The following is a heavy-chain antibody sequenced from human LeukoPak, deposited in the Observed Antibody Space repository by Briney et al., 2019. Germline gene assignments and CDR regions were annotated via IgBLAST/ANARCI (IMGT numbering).Heavy chain of an antibody. CDR3: ARAVKDYYYMDV. CDR2: IYYSGST. V-gene: IGHV4-59*01. Sequence: SETLSLTCTVSGASISSYYWSWIRQPPGKGLEWIGYIYYSGSTNYNPSLKSRVTISVDTSKNQFSLKLSSVTAADTAVYYCARAVKDYYYMDVWGKGNTVTVSS. J-gene: IGHJ6*03. CDR1: GASISSYY.